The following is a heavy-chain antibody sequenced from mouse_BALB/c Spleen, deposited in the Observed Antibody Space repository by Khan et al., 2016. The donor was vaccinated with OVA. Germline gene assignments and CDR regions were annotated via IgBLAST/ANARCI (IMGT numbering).Heavy chain of an antibody. D-gene: IGHD2-10*01. V-gene: IGHV2-6-1*01. J-gene: IGHJ4*01. Sequence: QVQLKESGPGLVAPSQSLSITCTISGFSLTNYGVHWVRQPPGKGLEWLVLMWNDGSTTYNSALKSRLTISKDNSKSQVFLKMNSLQTDYTAMYFCARQPYYHYNIMDYWGQGTSVTVAS. CDR3: ARQPYYHYNIMDY. CDR2: MWNDGST. CDR1: GFSLTNYG.